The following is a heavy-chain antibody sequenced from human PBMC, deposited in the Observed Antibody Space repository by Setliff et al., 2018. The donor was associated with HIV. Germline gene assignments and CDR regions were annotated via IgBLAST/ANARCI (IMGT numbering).Heavy chain of an antibody. CDR3: ARLLEGPDYSSDFRYSDWFPDV. CDR1: GVYISNYH. Sequence: PSETLSLTCTISGVYISNYHWGWIRQPPGRGLEWIGSIHTTGSPKNNPSLQSRVSISIDMAKSLFSLELSSVTAADTAVYYCARLLEGPDYSSDFRYSDWFPDVWGQGTLVTVSS. D-gene: IGHD3-9*01. J-gene: IGHJ4*02. CDR2: IHTTGSP. V-gene: IGHV4-4*08.